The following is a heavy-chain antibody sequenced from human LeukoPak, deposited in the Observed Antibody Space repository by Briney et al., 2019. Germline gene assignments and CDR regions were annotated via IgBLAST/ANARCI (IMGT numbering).Heavy chain of an antibody. Sequence: GGSLRLSCAASGFTFDDYAMHWVRQAPGEGLEWVSGISWNSGSIGYADSVKGRFTISRDNAKNSLYLQMNSLRAEDTALYYCAKAPGGYSYGSDAFDIWGQGTMVTVSS. D-gene: IGHD5-18*01. V-gene: IGHV3-9*01. CDR3: AKAPGGYSYGSDAFDI. CDR1: GFTFDDYA. J-gene: IGHJ3*02. CDR2: ISWNSGSI.